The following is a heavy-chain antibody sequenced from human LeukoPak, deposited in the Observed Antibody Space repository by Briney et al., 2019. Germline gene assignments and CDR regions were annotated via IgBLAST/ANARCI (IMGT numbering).Heavy chain of an antibody. Sequence: PGGSLRLSSEGSAFIFSGHWMNWVRQTPGKGLEWVASIKEDGSERQYVDSVKGRFSISRDNTKGSLFLQLNSLRAEDTAVYYCARKAGGYSYGPLDYWGQGTLVTVSS. CDR3: ARKAGGYSYGPLDY. J-gene: IGHJ4*02. V-gene: IGHV3-7*03. D-gene: IGHD5-18*01. CDR2: IKEDGSER. CDR1: AFIFSGHW.